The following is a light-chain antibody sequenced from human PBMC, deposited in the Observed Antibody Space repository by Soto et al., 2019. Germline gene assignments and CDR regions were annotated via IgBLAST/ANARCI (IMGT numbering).Light chain of an antibody. Sequence: DIQMTQSPSTLSASVGDRVTITCRASQSISSWLAWYQQKPGKAPKLLIYKASSLESGVPSRFSGSGSGTEFTLSISSLEPEDFAVYYCQQRSSWPFTFGQGTKLEIK. CDR1: QSISSW. CDR2: KAS. V-gene: IGKV1-5*03. J-gene: IGKJ2*01. CDR3: QQRSSWPFT.